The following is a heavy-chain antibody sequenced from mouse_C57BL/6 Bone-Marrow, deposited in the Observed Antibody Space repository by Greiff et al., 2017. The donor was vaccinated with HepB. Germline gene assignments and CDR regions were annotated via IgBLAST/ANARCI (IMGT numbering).Heavy chain of an antibody. CDR2: ISDGGSYT. Sequence: EVQLVESGGGLVKPGGSLKLSCAASGFTFSSYAMSWVRQTPEKRLEWVATISDGGSYTYYPDNVKGRFTISRDNTKNNLYLQLSHLKSEDTAMYYCARGITTVVPYWGQGTTLTVSS. CDR1: GFTFSSYA. D-gene: IGHD1-1*01. V-gene: IGHV5-4*01. CDR3: ARGITTVVPY. J-gene: IGHJ2*01.